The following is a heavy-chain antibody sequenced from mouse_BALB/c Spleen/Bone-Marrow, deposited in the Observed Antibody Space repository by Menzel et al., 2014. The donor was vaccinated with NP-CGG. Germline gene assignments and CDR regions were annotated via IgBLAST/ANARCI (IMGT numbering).Heavy chain of an antibody. CDR2: ISSGSSTV. CDR1: GFTFXSFG. Sequence: EVKVVDSGGGLVQPGGSRKLSCAASGFTFXSFGMHWVRQAPEKGLEWVAYISSGSSTVYYADKVMGRFTISRDNPKNTLFLQMTSLRSEDTAMYYCARSGSSSGYFDYWGQGTTLTVSS. D-gene: IGHD1-1*01. J-gene: IGHJ2*01. V-gene: IGHV5-17*02. CDR3: ARSGSSSGYFDY.